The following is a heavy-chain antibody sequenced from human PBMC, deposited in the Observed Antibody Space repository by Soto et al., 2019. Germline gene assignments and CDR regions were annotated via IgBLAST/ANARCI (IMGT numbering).Heavy chain of an antibody. CDR1: GGSFIGYY. CDR2: INHSGST. D-gene: IGHD3-10*01. V-gene: IGHV4-34*01. CDR3: ARIPQNYYGSGSGNWFDP. J-gene: IGHJ5*02. Sequence: SETLSLTCAVYGGSFIGYYWILIRQPPFKGLEWIGEINHSGSTNYNPSLKSRVTISVDTSKNQFSLKLSSVTAADTAVYYCARIPQNYYGSGSGNWFDPWGQGTLVTVS.